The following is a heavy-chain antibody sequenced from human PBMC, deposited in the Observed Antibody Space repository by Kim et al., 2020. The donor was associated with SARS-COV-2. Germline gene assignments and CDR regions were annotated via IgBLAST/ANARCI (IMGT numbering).Heavy chain of an antibody. CDR2: IYSGGST. J-gene: IGHJ3*02. D-gene: IGHD5-12*01. CDR3: ARVVSDPIQLLPDIVVLGAFDI. CDR1: GFTVSSNY. Sequence: GGSLRLSCAASGFTVSSNYMSWVRQAPGKGLEWVSVIYSGGSTYYADSVKGRFTISRDNSKNTLYLQMNSLRAEDTAVYYCARVVSDPIQLLPDIVVLGAFDIWGQGTMVTVSS. V-gene: IGHV3-66*01.